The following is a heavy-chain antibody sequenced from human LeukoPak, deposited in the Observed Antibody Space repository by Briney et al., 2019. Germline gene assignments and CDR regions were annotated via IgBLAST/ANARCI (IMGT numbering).Heavy chain of an antibody. CDR1: GFTFDDYA. CDR2: ISWNSGSI. Sequence: GGSLRLSCAASGFTFDDYAMHWVRRAPGKGLEWVSGISWNSGSIGYADSVKGRFTISRDNAKNSLYLQMNSLRAEDTALYYCAKDMGNYYDSSGFDYWGQGTLVTVSS. V-gene: IGHV3-9*01. J-gene: IGHJ4*02. D-gene: IGHD3-22*01. CDR3: AKDMGNYYDSSGFDY.